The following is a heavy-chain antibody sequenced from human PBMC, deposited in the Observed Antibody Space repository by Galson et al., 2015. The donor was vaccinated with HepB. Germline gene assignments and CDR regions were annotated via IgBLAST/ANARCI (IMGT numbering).Heavy chain of an antibody. CDR2: FYYRGRT. D-gene: IGHD2-15*01. Sequence: ETLSLTCTVSGGSVSSGDKYWSWIRQSPGKGLEWIGYFYYRGRTDYNPSLKSRVTMSVDASETQFSLKMTSVTAADTAVYYCAGGYCSTPSCHGGMGLDWFGPWGQGTLVTVSS. V-gene: IGHV4-61*08. J-gene: IGHJ5*02. CDR3: AGGYCSTPSCHGGMGLDWFGP. CDR1: GGSVSSGDKY.